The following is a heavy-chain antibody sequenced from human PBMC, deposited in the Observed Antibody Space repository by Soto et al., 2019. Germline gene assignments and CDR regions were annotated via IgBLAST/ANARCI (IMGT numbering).Heavy chain of an antibody. CDR1: GFSLSNARMG. Sequence: QVTLKDSGPVLVKPTENLTLTCTVSGFSLSNARMGVSWIRQPPGKALEWLAHIFSNDEKSYSTSLKSRLTISKDTFNSQVVLTMTNKDSVDTATYSSSRNLISKVRGVTNTWLDPWLQGTLVTVSS. CDR3: SRNLISKVRGVTNTWLDP. V-gene: IGHV2-26*01. J-gene: IGHJ5*02. D-gene: IGHD3-10*01. CDR2: IFSNDEK.